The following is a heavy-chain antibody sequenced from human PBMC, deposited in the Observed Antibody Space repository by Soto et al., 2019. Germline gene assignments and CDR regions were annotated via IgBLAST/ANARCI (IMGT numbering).Heavy chain of an antibody. J-gene: IGHJ6*03. Sequence: QVTLKESGPVLVNPTETLTLTCTVSGFSLSNARMGVSWIRQPPGKALEWLAHIFSNDEKSYSTSLKSRLTISKDTSKSQVVLTMTNMDPVDTATYYCARIYQLRRDFYYYYMDVWGKGTTVTVSS. D-gene: IGHD2-2*01. CDR1: GFSLSNARMG. CDR3: ARIYQLRRDFYYYYMDV. V-gene: IGHV2-26*01. CDR2: IFSNDEK.